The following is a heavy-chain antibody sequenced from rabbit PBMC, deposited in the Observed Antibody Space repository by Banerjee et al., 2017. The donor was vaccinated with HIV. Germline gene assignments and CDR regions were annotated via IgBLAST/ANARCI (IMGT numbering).Heavy chain of an antibody. CDR3: ARYGYDDYTDDWLDL. D-gene: IGHD2-1*01. CDR2: IYGGSGST. Sequence: QEQLKETGGGLVQPGGSLTLSCKASGFDFSSYYMSWVRQAPGKGLEWIGIIYGGSGSTDYASWVNGRFTISKTSSTTVTLQMTSLTAADTATYFCARYGYDDYTDDWLDLWGQGTLVTVS. CDR1: GFDFSSYYM. J-gene: IGHJ5*01. V-gene: IGHV1S45*01.